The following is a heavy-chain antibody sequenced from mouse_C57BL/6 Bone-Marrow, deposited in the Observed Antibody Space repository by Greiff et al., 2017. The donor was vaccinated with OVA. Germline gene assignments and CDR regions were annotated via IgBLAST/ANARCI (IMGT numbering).Heavy chain of an antibody. V-gene: IGHV1-55*01. J-gene: IGHJ3*01. CDR1: GYTFTSYW. CDR2: IYPGSGST. Sequence: QVQLQQPGAELVKPGASVKMSCKASGYTFTSYWITWVKQRPGQGLEWIGDIYPGSGSTNYNKKFKSKATLTVDTSSSTAYMQLSSLKSEDSAGYYRARRGGNYDGFAYWGQGTLVTVSA. CDR3: ARRGGNYDGFAY. D-gene: IGHD2-1*01.